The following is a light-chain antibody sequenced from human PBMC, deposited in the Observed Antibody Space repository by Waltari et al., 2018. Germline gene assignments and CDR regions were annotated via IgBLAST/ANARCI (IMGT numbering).Light chain of an antibody. CDR3: NSRDSSGNHPVV. CDR1: SLRSYY. V-gene: IGLV3-19*01. Sequence: SSELTQDPAVSVALGQTVRITCQGDSLRSYYASWYQQKPGQAPVLVLHGNNNRPSGIPDRFSGSSSGNTASLTITGARAEDEADYYCNSRDSSGNHPVVFGGGTKLTVL. CDR2: GNN. J-gene: IGLJ2*01.